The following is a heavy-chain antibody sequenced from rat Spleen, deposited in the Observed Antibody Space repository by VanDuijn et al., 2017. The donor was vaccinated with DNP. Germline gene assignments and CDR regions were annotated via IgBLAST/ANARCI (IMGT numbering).Heavy chain of an antibody. J-gene: IGHJ1*01. Sequence: EVQLQESGPGLVKPSQSLSLTCSVTGYSITSNYWGWIRKFPGNKMEWMGYISYSGITGYNPFLKSRISITRDTSKNQFFLQLNSVTTEDIATYYCARGLNYGGYSYSWYFDFWVPGTMVTVSS. CDR2: ISYSGIT. CDR1: GYSITSNY. V-gene: IGHV3-1*01. D-gene: IGHD1-11*01. CDR3: ARGLNYGGYSYSWYFDF.